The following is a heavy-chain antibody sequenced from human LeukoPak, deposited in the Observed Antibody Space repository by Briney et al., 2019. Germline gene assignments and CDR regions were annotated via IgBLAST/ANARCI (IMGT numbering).Heavy chain of an antibody. CDR3: ARSDRGYFDY. V-gene: IGHV3-33*01. J-gene: IGHJ4*02. Sequence: GGSPRLSCAASGFTFSSYGMHWDRQAPGKGLEWVAVIWYDGSNKYYADSVKGRFTISRDNSKNTLYLQMNSLRAEDTAVYYFARSDRGYFDYWGQGTLVTVSS. CDR2: IWYDGSNK. CDR1: GFTFSSYG.